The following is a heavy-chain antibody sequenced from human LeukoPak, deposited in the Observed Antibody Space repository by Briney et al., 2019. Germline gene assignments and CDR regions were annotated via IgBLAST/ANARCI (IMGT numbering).Heavy chain of an antibody. V-gene: IGHV5-51*01. CDR3: AITRAHDACDI. J-gene: IGHJ3*02. CDR1: GYSFTSYW. Sequence: GEPLKISCKGSGYSFTSYWIGWVRQMPGKGLEWMGIIYPGDSDTRYSPSFQGQVTISADKSISTAYLQWSNLKASDTAMYYCAITRAHDACDIWGQGTMVTVSS. D-gene: IGHD1-14*01. CDR2: IYPGDSDT.